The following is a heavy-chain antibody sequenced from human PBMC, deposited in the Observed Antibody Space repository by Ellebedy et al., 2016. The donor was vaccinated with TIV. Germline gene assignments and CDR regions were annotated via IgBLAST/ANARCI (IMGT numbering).Heavy chain of an antibody. CDR3: ARDLGHSGYDLFDS. Sequence: GGSLRLSCAASGFTFSNYWMTWVRQAPGKGLEWVANIKQDGREEYYVDSVKSRFILSRDNAKNSLYLQMNSLRAEDTAVYYCARDLGHSGYDLFDSWGQGTLVTVSA. V-gene: IGHV3-7*03. J-gene: IGHJ4*02. CDR1: GFTFSNYW. D-gene: IGHD5-12*01. CDR2: IKQDGREE.